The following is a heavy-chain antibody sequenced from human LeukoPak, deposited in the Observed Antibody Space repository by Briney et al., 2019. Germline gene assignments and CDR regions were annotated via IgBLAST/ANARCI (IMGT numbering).Heavy chain of an antibody. CDR2: IIPIFDTG. D-gene: IGHD3-22*01. J-gene: IGHJ4*02. CDR1: GYTFTSYG. V-gene: IGHV1-69*06. CDR3: ARTYYYDSSGYYFDY. Sequence: SVKVSCQASGYTFTSYGISWVRQAPGQGLEWMGGIIPIFDTGNYAQKFQGRVTITADKSTSTAYMELSSLRSEDTAVYYCARTYYYDSSGYYFDYWGQGTLVTVSS.